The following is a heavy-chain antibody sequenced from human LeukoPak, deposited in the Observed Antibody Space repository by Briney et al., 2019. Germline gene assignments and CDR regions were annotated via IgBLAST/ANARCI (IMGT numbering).Heavy chain of an antibody. Sequence: GGSLRLSCAASGFTFSSYAMSWVRQAPGEGLVWVSRINSDGSTTTYADSVKGRFTISRDNAKNTLYLQMNSLRAEDTAVYYCARDGLGIAAAGIENAPPVETDYWGQGTLVTVSS. D-gene: IGHD6-13*01. J-gene: IGHJ4*02. CDR3: ARDGLGIAAAGIENAPPVETDY. V-gene: IGHV3-74*01. CDR1: GFTFSSYA. CDR2: INSDGSTT.